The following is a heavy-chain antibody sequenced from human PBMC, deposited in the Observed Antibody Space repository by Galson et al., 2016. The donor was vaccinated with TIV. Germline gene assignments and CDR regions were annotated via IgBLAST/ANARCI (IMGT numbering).Heavy chain of an antibody. Sequence: ETLSLTCALSGESLSGYHWTWIRQAPGKGLEWIGEVSHRGRTNYNPSLESRVTISLVTSKHEFARKLTSVTAADTAVYYCARGGPNIVIVPAAGYFDSWGQGALVTVSS. CDR3: ARGGPNIVIVPAAGYFDS. V-gene: IGHV4-34*01. J-gene: IGHJ4*02. D-gene: IGHD2-2*01. CDR1: GESLSGYH. CDR2: VSHRGRT.